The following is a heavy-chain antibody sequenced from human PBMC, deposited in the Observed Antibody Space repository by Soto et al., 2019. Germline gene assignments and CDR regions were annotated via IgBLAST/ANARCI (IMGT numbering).Heavy chain of an antibody. Sequence: SVKVSCKASGGTFSVYTINWVRQAPGQGLEWMGGIVPILGTSNYAEKFQGRVTITADKSTTTAYMELSSLKADDTAVYYCARGGIWYYYGMDVWGQGTTVTVSS. CDR2: IVPILGTS. J-gene: IGHJ6*02. CDR1: GGTFSVYT. V-gene: IGHV1-69*08. CDR3: ARGGIWYYYGMDV. D-gene: IGHD2-15*01.